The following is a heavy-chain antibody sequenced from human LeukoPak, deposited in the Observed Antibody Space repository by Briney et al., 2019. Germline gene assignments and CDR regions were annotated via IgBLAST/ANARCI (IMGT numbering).Heavy chain of an antibody. Sequence: GGSLRLSCAASGFTFNSYSMNWVRQAPGKGLEWVSYISSSSSTIYYADSVKGRFTISRDNAKNSLYLQMNSLRAEDTAVYYCARDYYDSSGYYFYWGQGTLVTVSS. J-gene: IGHJ4*02. CDR2: ISSSSSTI. CDR3: ARDYYDSSGYYFY. V-gene: IGHV3-48*04. CDR1: GFTFNSYS. D-gene: IGHD3-22*01.